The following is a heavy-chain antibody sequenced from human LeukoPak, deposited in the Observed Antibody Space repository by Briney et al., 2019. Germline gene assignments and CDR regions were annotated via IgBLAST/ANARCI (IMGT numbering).Heavy chain of an antibody. CDR1: GFTFSNYW. Sequence: GGSLRLSCGASGFTFSNYWMTWVRQAPGKGLEWVSSISSSSSYIYYADSVKGRFTISRDNAKNSLYLQMNSLRAEDTAVYYCARLKCTGGSCYRLDYWGQGTLVTVSS. V-gene: IGHV3-21*01. CDR2: ISSSSSYI. CDR3: ARLKCTGGSCYRLDY. J-gene: IGHJ4*02. D-gene: IGHD2-15*01.